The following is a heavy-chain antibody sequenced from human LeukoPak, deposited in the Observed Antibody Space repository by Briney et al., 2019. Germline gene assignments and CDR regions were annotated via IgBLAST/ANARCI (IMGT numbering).Heavy chain of an antibody. CDR2: AYYTGST. CDR1: GVSITSSIYH. Sequence: ASETLSLTCIVSGVSITSSIYHWGWIRQPPGKGLEWIGNAYYTGSTSYNPSLKSRVTISVDTSKSQFSLKLNSVTATDTAVYYCARHYGPWGQGTLVTVSS. D-gene: IGHD3-10*01. J-gene: IGHJ4*02. V-gene: IGHV4-39*01. CDR3: ARHYGP.